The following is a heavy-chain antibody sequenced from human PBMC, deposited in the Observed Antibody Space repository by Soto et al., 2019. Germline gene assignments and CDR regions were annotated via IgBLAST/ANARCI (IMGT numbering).Heavy chain of an antibody. Sequence: QVQLMQSGTAVKKPGSSVKVSCKVSGGTFSRNAISWVRQAPGQGLEWMGGIIPILGTTTYAQKFQGRVTIVADESTSTVYMELSSLRFEDTAVYYCARDVRLDGRGYLQYWGQGTLVTVSS. CDR2: IIPILGTT. CDR1: GGTFSRNA. D-gene: IGHD6-19*01. CDR3: ARDVRLDGRGYLQY. V-gene: IGHV1-69*12. J-gene: IGHJ1*01.